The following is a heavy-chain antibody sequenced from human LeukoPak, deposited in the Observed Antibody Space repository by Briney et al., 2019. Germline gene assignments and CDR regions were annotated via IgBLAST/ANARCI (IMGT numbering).Heavy chain of an antibody. J-gene: IGHJ4*02. CDR2: VYHSGTT. D-gene: IGHD6-6*01. CDR3: ARSVLPQLEEYYFDY. V-gene: IGHV4-59*02. CDR1: GGSVTRHF. Sequence: SETLSLTCTVSGGSVTRHFWSWIRQPPGKGLEWIGFVYHSGTTNYNPSLESRVTIPIDTSKNQFSLTLTSVTAADTAVYYCARSVLPQLEEYYFDYWGQGTLITVSS.